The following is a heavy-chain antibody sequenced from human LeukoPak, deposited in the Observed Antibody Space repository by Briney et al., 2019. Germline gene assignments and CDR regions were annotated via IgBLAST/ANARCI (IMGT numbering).Heavy chain of an antibody. CDR1: GFPFSAYA. J-gene: IGHJ4*02. CDR3: ARDAGY. CDR2: ISYDGSNK. V-gene: IGHV3-30*14. Sequence: GGSLRLSCAASGFPFSAYAMHWVRQAPGKGLEWVAVISYDGSNKYYTDSVKGRFTISRDNSKNTLYLQMNSLRAEDTAVYYCARDAGYWGQGTLVTVSS.